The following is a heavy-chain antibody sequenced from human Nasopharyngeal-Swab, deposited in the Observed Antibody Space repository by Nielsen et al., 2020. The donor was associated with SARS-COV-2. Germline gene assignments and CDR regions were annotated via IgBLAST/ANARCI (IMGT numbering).Heavy chain of an antibody. J-gene: IGHJ4*02. CDR1: GGSFSGYY. CDR2: INHSGST. V-gene: IGHV4-34*01. Sequence: SETLSLTCAVYGGSFSGYYWSWIRQPPGKGLEWIGEINHSGSTNYNPSLKSRVTISVDTSKNQFSLKLSSVTAADTTVYYCARGLYSSSCYAAFYDFWGQGTLVTVSS. D-gene: IGHD6-13*01. CDR3: ARGLYSSSCYAAFYDF.